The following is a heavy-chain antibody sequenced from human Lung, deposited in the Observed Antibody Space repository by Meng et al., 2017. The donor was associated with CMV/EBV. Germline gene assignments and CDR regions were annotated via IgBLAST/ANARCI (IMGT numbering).Heavy chain of an antibody. J-gene: IGHJ4*03. V-gene: IGHV1-2*02. CDR3: TSAPGDY. Sequence: QVRLVQSGAEVKKPAASVKVSCKASGYTFIDYYMHWVRQAPGQGLEWVGWINPKSGGTHYAQSFQGRVTITRDTSINTVYVEISSLKSDDTAVYYCTSAPGDYWGQGTLVTVSS. D-gene: IGHD1-14*01. CDR2: INPKSGGT. CDR1: GYTFIDYY.